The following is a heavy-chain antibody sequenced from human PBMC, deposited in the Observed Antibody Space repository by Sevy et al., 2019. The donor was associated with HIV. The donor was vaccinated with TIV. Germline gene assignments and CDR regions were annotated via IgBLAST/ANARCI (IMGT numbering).Heavy chain of an antibody. CDR3: ARHRQSGWVVRGVPLGAFDI. D-gene: IGHD3-10*01. J-gene: IGHJ3*02. CDR1: GYSFTSYW. CDR2: IYPGDSDT. Sequence: GESLKISCKGSGYSFTSYWIGWVRQMPGKGLEWMGIIYPGDSDTRYSPSFQGQVTISADKSISTAYLQWSSLKASDTAMYYCARHRQSGWVVRGVPLGAFDIWGQGTMVTVSS. V-gene: IGHV5-51*01.